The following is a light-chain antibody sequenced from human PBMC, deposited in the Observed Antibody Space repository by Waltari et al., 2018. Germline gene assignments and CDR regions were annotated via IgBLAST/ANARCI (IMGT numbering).Light chain of an antibody. CDR2: WAS. Sequence: DIVMTQSPASLSVSLGARATVNCKSSQSVLYNSNNKNYLAWYQQKPGQPPKLLIYWASTRESGVPDRFSGSGSGTDFTLTISSLQAEDVAVYYCQQYYSSPRTFGQGTKVEIK. V-gene: IGKV4-1*01. CDR3: QQYYSSPRT. J-gene: IGKJ1*01. CDR1: QSVLYNSNNKNY.